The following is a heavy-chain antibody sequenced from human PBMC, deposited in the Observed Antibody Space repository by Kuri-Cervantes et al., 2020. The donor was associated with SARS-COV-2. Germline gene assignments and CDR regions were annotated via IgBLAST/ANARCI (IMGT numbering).Heavy chain of an antibody. Sequence: GESLKISCAASGFTFSSYSMNWVRQAPGKGLEWVSYISSSSSTIYYADSVKGRFTISRDNAKNSLYLQMNSLRDEDTAVYYCARDRLRYCSSTSCYGWFDPWGQGTLVTVSS. V-gene: IGHV3-48*02. D-gene: IGHD2-2*01. CDR1: GFTFSSYS. CDR3: ARDRLRYCSSTSCYGWFDP. CDR2: ISSSSSTI. J-gene: IGHJ5*02.